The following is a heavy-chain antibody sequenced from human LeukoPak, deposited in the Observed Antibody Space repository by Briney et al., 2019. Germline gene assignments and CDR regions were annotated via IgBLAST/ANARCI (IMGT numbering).Heavy chain of an antibody. Sequence: ASVKISCKASGYTFTGYYMHWVRQAPGQGLEWMGWINPNSGGTNYAQKFQGRVTMTRDTSISTAYMELSRLRSDDTAVYYCARQQLPDGYIDLWGRGTLVTVSS. CDR3: ARQQLPDGYIDL. D-gene: IGHD6-13*01. CDR2: INPNSGGT. V-gene: IGHV1-2*02. J-gene: IGHJ2*01. CDR1: GYTFTGYY.